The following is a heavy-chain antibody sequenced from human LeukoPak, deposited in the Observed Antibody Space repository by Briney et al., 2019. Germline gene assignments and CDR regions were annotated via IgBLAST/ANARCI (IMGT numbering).Heavy chain of an antibody. J-gene: IGHJ5*02. D-gene: IGHD2-2*01. CDR1: GGSISSGSYY. V-gene: IGHV4-61*02. CDR3: AREDIVVVPAAYSWYNWFDP. Sequence: SETLSLTCTVSGGSISSGSYYWSWIRQPAGKGLEWIGRIYTSGSTNYNPSLKSRVTISVATSKNQFSLKLSSVTAADTAVYYCAREDIVVVPAAYSWYNWFDPWGQGTLVTVSS. CDR2: IYTSGST.